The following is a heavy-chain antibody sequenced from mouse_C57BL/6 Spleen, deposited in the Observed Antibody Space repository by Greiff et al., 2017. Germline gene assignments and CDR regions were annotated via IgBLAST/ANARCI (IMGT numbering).Heavy chain of an antibody. CDR2: ISYDGSN. J-gene: IGHJ3*01. CDR3: ARGGNYYDYGGFAY. D-gene: IGHD2-4*01. Sequence: EVKLQESGPGLVKPSQSLSLTCSVTGYSITSGYYWNWIRQFPGNKLEWMGYISYDGSNNYNPSLKNRISITRDTSKNQFFLMLNSVTTEDTATYYCARGGNYYDYGGFAYWGQGTLVTVSA. V-gene: IGHV3-6*01. CDR1: GYSITSGYY.